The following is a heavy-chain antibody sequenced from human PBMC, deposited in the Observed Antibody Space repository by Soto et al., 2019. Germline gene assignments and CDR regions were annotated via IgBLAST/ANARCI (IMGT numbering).Heavy chain of an antibody. CDR3: ARDLRGYSNWFHP. J-gene: IGHJ5*02. Sequence: ASVKVSCKTSGYTFNDYYMHWVRQAPEQGLEWLGWINPNSGDTDYAQNFQGRVTLTGDTSINTTYMQLSSLASGDTAMYYCARDLRGYSNWFHPWGQGTLVTVSS. V-gene: IGHV1-2*02. CDR1: GYTFNDYY. D-gene: IGHD3-22*01. CDR2: INPNSGDT.